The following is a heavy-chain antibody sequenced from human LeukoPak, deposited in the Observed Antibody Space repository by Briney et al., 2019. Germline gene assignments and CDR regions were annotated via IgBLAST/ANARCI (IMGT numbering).Heavy chain of an antibody. V-gene: IGHV4-59*08. J-gene: IGHJ5*02. D-gene: IGHD4-11*01. CDR1: GXSISSYY. Sequence: SETLSLTCTVSGXSISSYYGSWLRQPPGKGLEWIGYIYYSGSTKYNPSLKSRVTISVDTSKNQFSLKLSSVTAADTAVYYCARHNYYSNYGDWFDPWGQGTLVTVSS. CDR3: ARHNYYSNYGDWFDP. CDR2: IYYSGST.